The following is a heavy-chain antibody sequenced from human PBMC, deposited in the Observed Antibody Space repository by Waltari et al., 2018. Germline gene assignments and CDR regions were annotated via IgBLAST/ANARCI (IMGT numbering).Heavy chain of an antibody. Sequence: QVQLVQSGAEVKKPGSSVKVSCKASGGTFSYYAVSWVRRAPGQGLDLMGGIIPILGRPTYAQKFQGRVTIVADESTSTVYMELSSLRSEDTAVYYCGRVGDRYCSGGSCDYYYGMDVWGQGTTVTVSS. D-gene: IGHD2-15*01. V-gene: IGHV1-69*01. CDR1: GGTFSYYA. J-gene: IGHJ6*02. CDR3: GRVGDRYCSGGSCDYYYGMDV. CDR2: IIPILGRP.